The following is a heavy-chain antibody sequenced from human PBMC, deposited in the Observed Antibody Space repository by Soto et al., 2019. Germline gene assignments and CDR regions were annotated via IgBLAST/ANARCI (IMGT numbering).Heavy chain of an antibody. J-gene: IGHJ4*02. CDR2: IIPIFGTA. D-gene: IGHD5-12*01. Sequence: SVKVSCKASGGTFSSYAISWVRQAPGQGLEWMGGIIPIFGTANYAQKFQGRVTMTTDTSTSTAYMELRSLRSDDTAVYYCARDAGGYSGYEYFDYWGQGTLVTVSS. CDR3: ARDAGGYSGYEYFDY. CDR1: GGTFSSYA. V-gene: IGHV1-69*05.